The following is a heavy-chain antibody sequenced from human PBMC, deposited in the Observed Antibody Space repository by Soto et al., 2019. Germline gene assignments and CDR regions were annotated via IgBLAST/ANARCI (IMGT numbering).Heavy chain of an antibody. CDR2: ISAYDGQT. CDR1: GDGFSNYG. D-gene: IGHD3-22*01. J-gene: IGHJ4*02. CDR3: ARVWYYDSSGYYAFDY. V-gene: IGHV1-18*01. Sequence: QVQLVQSGAEVKKTGASVRVSCKASGDGFSNYGFSWVRQAPGQGLEGMGWISAYDGQTNYTKKFQGIVTMTTDTSSSTAYMELRSLRSDDTAVYYCARVWYYDSSGYYAFDYWGMGTLVTVSS.